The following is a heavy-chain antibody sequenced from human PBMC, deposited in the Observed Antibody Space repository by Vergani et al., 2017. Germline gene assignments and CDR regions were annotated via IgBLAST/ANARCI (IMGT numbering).Heavy chain of an antibody. CDR2: IYHSGGT. CDR1: GGSFNTYY. J-gene: IGHJ4*02. Sequence: QVQLEESGPGLVKPSETLSLTCTVSGGSFNTYYWSWIRQSPGKGLEWIGEIYHSGGTNYNPSLKSRVTISVDKSKNQISLKLDSVTAADTAVYYCAKAGAYCLESWGQGTLVTVSS. CDR3: AKAGAYCLES. D-gene: IGHD6-19*01. V-gene: IGHV4-59*12.